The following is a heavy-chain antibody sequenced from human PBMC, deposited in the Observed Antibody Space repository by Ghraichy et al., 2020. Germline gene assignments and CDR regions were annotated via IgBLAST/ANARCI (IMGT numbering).Heavy chain of an antibody. Sequence: SVKVSCKASGGTFSSYAISWVRQAPGQGLEWMGRIIPIFGTANYAQKFQGRVTITADESTSTAYMELSSLRSEDTAVYYCAREYYDFWSGYYTNDETGSMFFVVFNMWAQGKLPPVSS. V-gene: IGHV1-69*13. CDR1: GGTFSSYA. CDR3: AREYYDFWSGYYTNDETGSMFFVVFNM. CDR2: IIPIFGTA. D-gene: IGHD3-3*01. J-gene: IGHJ3*02.